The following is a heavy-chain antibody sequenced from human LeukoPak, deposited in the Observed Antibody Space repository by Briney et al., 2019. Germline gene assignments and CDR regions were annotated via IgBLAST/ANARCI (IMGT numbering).Heavy chain of an antibody. J-gene: IGHJ4*02. V-gene: IGHV4-59*01. Sequence: SETLSLTCTVSGGSISSYYWSWIRQPPGKGLEWIGYIHFSGSTNYNPSLKSRVTVSDDKSKNQFSLKLSSVTAADTAVYYCARDRAGFDYWGQGTLVTVSS. CDR2: IHFSGST. CDR3: ARDRAGFDY. D-gene: IGHD6-13*01. CDR1: GGSISSYY.